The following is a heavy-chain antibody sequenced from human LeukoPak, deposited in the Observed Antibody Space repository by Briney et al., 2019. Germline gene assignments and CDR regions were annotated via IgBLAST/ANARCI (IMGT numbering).Heavy chain of an antibody. D-gene: IGHD3-22*01. Sequence: VASVKVSCKASGYTFTSYDINWERQATGQGLEWMGWMNPSSGNTGYAQKFQGRVTITRNTSISTAYMELSSLRSEDTAVYYCARMMTPRLYYDSSGYYYGAFDIWGQGTMVAVSS. V-gene: IGHV1-8*03. CDR2: MNPSSGNT. J-gene: IGHJ3*02. CDR3: ARMMTPRLYYDSSGYYYGAFDI. CDR1: GYTFTSYD.